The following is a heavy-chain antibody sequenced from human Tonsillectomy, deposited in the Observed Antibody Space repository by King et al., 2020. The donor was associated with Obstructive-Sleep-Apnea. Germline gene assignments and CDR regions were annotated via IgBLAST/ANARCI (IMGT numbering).Heavy chain of an antibody. Sequence: VQLVESGGGVVQPGRSLRLSCAASGFTFSSYGMHWVRQAPGKGLEWVAFIRYDGSNKYYADSVKGRFTISRDNSKNTLYLQMNSLRAEDTAVYYCAKDVSIYDSSGYLINWFDPWGQGTLVTVSS. CDR1: GFTFSSYG. CDR2: IRYDGSNK. D-gene: IGHD3-22*01. CDR3: AKDVSIYDSSGYLINWFDP. V-gene: IGHV3-30*02. J-gene: IGHJ5*02.